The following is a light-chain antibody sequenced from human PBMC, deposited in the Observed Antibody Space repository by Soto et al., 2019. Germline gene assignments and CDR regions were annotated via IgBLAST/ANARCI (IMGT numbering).Light chain of an antibody. CDR3: CSYAGSSTFVV. Sequence: QSVLTQPASVSGSPGQSITISCTGTSSDVGTFNLVSWYQQHPGKAPKLMIYEGSRRPSGVSDRFSGSKSGHTASLTISGLQVEDEADYYCCSYAGSSTFVVFGGGTQLTVL. CDR1: SSDVGTFNL. CDR2: EGS. J-gene: IGLJ3*02. V-gene: IGLV2-23*03.